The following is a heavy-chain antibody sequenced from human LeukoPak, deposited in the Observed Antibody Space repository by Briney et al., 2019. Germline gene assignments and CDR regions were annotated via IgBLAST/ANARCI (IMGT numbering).Heavy chain of an antibody. Sequence: ASVKVSCKASGYIFTSYGISWVRQAPGQGLEWMGWINPNSGGTNYAQKFQGRVTMTRDTSISTAYMELSRLRSDDTAVYYCARVLPAALYYYGMDVWGQGTTVTASS. V-gene: IGHV1-2*02. J-gene: IGHJ6*02. D-gene: IGHD2-2*01. CDR2: INPNSGGT. CDR1: GYIFTSYG. CDR3: ARVLPAALYYYGMDV.